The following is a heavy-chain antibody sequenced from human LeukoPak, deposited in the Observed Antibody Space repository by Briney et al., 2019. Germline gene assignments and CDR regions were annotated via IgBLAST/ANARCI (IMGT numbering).Heavy chain of an antibody. Sequence: ASVKVSCKASGYTFTSYGISWVRQAPGQGLDWMGWISAYNGNTNYAQKLQGRVTMTTDTSTSTAYMELRSLRSDDTAVYYCASGELTTGDYYFDYWGQGTLVTVSS. CDR2: ISAYNGNT. CDR1: GYTFTSYG. J-gene: IGHJ4*02. CDR3: ASGELTTGDYYFDY. D-gene: IGHD1-26*01. V-gene: IGHV1-18*01.